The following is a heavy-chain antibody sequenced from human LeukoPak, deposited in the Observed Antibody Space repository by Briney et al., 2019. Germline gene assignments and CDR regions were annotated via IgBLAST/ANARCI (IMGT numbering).Heavy chain of an antibody. CDR3: ARDRRDYGNFVWYDT. CDR1: GGSISRSNHY. CDR2: VFHTGRT. V-gene: IGHV4-39*07. J-gene: IGHJ5*02. Sequence: PSETLSLTCTVSGGSISRSNHYWGWIRQPPGKGPEWIGSVFHTGRTYYNVSLNSRLTISVDTSKNQFSLKMTSVTAADTAVYFCARDRRDYGNFVWYDTWGQGILVTVSS. D-gene: IGHD4-11*01.